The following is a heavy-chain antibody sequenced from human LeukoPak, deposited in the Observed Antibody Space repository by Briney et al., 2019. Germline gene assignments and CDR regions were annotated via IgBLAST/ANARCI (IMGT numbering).Heavy chain of an antibody. CDR1: GYTFTGYY. V-gene: IGHV1-2*02. Sequence: ASVKVSCKASGYTFTGYYMHWVRQAPGQGLEWMGWINPNSGGTNYAQKFQGRVTMTRDTSITTAYMELSRLRSDDTAVYYCARAGYSNFRRTLYYFDYWGQGTLVTVSS. D-gene: IGHD4-11*01. CDR2: INPNSGGT. CDR3: ARAGYSNFRRTLYYFDY. J-gene: IGHJ4*02.